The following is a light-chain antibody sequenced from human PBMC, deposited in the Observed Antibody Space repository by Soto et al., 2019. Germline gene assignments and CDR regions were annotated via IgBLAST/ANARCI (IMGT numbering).Light chain of an antibody. Sequence: EIVMTQSPATLSMSPGERAPLSCRASQSVSSNLAWYQQKPGQAPRLLIYGASTRATGIPARFSGSGSGTEFTLTISSLQSEDFALYYCQQYNNWPWTFGQGTKVDIK. CDR1: QSVSSN. CDR3: QQYNNWPWT. J-gene: IGKJ1*01. V-gene: IGKV3-15*01. CDR2: GAS.